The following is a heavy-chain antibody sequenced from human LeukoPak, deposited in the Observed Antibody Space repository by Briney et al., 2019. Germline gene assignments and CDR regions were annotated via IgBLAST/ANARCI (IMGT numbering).Heavy chain of an antibody. CDR1: GFTFSDYY. V-gene: IGHV3-11*04. CDR3: ARVGYSGSPGDY. Sequence: PGGSLRLSCAASGFTFSDYYVTWIRQAPGKGLEWVSYISSRSGSSIYYADSVKGRFTISRDNAKNSLYLQMNSLRAEDTAVYYCARVGYSGSPGDYWGQGTLATVSS. CDR2: ISSRSGSSI. D-gene: IGHD1-26*01. J-gene: IGHJ4*02.